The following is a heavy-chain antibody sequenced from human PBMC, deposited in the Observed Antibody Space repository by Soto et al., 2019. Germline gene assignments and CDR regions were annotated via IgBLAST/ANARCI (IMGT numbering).Heavy chain of an antibody. CDR1: GFTFSSYA. J-gene: IGHJ6*03. D-gene: IGHD3-10*01. Sequence: GGSLRLSCAASGFTFSSYAMSWVRQAPGKGLEWVSAISGSGGSTYYADSVKGRFTISRDNSKNRLYLQMNSLRAEDTAVYYCAKGVYGSGSYMGSDYYYYMDVWGKGTTVTVSS. V-gene: IGHV3-23*01. CDR3: AKGVYGSGSYMGSDYYYYMDV. CDR2: ISGSGGST.